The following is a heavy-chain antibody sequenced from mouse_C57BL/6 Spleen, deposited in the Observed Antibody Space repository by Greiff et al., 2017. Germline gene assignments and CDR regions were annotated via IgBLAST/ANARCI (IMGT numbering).Heavy chain of an antibody. CDR1: GYSITSGYV. V-gene: IGHV3-1*01. J-gene: IGHJ2*01. CDR2: ISYSGST. D-gene: IGHD4-1*01. CDR3: AKDSGCYLGY. Sequence: EVLLVESGPGMVKPSQSLTFSCTVTGYSITSGYVWHWIRHFPGNKLEWMGYISYSGSTNYNPTLKSRISITHDTSKNHFFLKLNSVTTEDTATFYCAKDSGCYLGYWGQGTTLTVSS.